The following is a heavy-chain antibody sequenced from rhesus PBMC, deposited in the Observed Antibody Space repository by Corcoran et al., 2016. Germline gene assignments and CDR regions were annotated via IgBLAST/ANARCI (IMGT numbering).Heavy chain of an antibody. CDR3: AGTERLQYYYDSGYYPDY. CDR2: IYGSSGST. J-gene: IGHJ4*01. CDR1: GYSISSGYD. Sequence: QVQLQESGPGVVKPSETLSLTCAVSGYSISSGYDWSWIRPPPGKGLEWIGYIYGSSGSTNYNPSLKNRVTISKDTSKNQFYLKLSSVTAADTAVYYCAGTERLQYYYDSGYYPDYWGQGVLVTVSS. V-gene: IGHV4-76*01. D-gene: IGHD3-28*01.